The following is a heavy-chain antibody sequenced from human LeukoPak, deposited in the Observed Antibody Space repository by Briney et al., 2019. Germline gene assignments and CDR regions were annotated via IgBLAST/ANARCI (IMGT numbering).Heavy chain of an antibody. CDR2: ISGSGGST. CDR3: AKDRSSINDVCHGDFDY. D-gene: IGHD2-8*01. V-gene: IGHV3-23*01. CDR1: GFIFSIYA. Sequence: GGSLRLSCAASGFIFSIYAMSWVRQAPGKGLEWVSTISGSGGSTYYADSVKGRFTISRDNSKNTVYLQMNSLRAEDTAVYYCAKDRSSINDVCHGDFDYWGQGTLVTVSS. J-gene: IGHJ4*02.